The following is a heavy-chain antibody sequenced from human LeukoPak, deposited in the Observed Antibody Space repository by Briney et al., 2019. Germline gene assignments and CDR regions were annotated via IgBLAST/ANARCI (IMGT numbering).Heavy chain of an antibody. CDR2: IIPIFGTA. V-gene: IGHV1-69*06. J-gene: IGHJ4*02. CDR1: GCTFSSYA. Sequence: SVKVSFKASGCTFSSYAISWVRQAPGQGREWMGGIIPIFGTANYAQKFQGRVTITADKSTSTAYMELSRLRSEDTAVYYCARGPSGMVTYFDYWGQGTLVTVSS. CDR3: ARGPSGMVTYFDY. D-gene: IGHD3-3*01.